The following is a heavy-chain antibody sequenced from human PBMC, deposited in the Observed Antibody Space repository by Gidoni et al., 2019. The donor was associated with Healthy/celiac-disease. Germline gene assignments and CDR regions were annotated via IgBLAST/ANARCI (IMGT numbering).Heavy chain of an antibody. D-gene: IGHD5-12*01. Sequence: GGSVSSGSYYWSWIRQPPGKGLEWIGYIYYSGSTNYNPSLKSRVTISVDTSKNQFSLKRSSVTAADTAVYYCARDLVGIVATRGVVEGGMDVWGQGTTVTVSS. J-gene: IGHJ6*02. CDR1: GGSVSSGSYY. CDR2: IYYSGST. CDR3: ARDLVGIVATRGVVEGGMDV. V-gene: IGHV4-61*01.